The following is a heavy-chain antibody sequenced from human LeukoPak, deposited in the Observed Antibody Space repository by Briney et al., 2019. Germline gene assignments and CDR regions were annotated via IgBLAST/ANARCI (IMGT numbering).Heavy chain of an antibody. Sequence: PSGTLSLTCAVSGGSISSSNWWSWVRQPPGKGLEWIGETYHSGSTNYNPSLKSRVTISVDKSKNQFSLKLSSVTAADTAVYYCARGRYYGSGNWFDPWGQGTLVTVSS. CDR1: GGSISSSNW. V-gene: IGHV4-4*02. CDR3: ARGRYYGSGNWFDP. D-gene: IGHD3-10*01. J-gene: IGHJ5*02. CDR2: TYHSGST.